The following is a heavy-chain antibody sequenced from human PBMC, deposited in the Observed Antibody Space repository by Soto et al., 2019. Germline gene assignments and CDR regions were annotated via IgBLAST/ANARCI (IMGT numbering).Heavy chain of an antibody. CDR1: GFTVSSNY. J-gene: IGHJ3*02. D-gene: IGHD2-15*01. CDR3: ARERYCSGGSGYPSGDAFDI. CDR2: IYSGGST. V-gene: IGHV3-66*01. Sequence: EVQLVESGGGLVQPGGSLRLSCAASGFTVSSNYMSWVRQAPGTGLEWVSVIYSGGSTYYADSVKGRFTISRDNSKNTLYLQMNSLRAEDTAVYYCARERYCSGGSGYPSGDAFDIWGQGTMVTVSS.